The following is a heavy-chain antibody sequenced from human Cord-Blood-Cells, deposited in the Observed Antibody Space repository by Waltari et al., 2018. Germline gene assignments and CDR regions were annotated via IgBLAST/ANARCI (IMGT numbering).Heavy chain of an antibody. CDR3: ARETNIDSTPDY. J-gene: IGHJ4*02. Sequence: EVQLVESGGGLVQPGGSLRLSCAAFGFTFSSYWMSWDRQAPGKGLEWVANIKQDGSEKYYVDSVKGRFTISRDNAKNSLYLQMNSLRAEDTAVYYCARETNIDSTPDYWGQGTLVTVSS. D-gene: IGHD2-2*01. CDR1: GFTFSSYW. CDR2: IKQDGSEK. V-gene: IGHV3-7*01.